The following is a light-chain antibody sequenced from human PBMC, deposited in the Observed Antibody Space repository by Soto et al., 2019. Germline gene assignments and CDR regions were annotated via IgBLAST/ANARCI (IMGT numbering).Light chain of an antibody. CDR2: GAS. Sequence: IQMTQSPSSLSASVGDRVTITCGASQTINTYLNWYQQKPGRAPKLLIYGASSLQSGVPARFSGSGSGTYFTLTITSLQPEDFAIYYCQQSYSGPLTFGGGTKFEVK. CDR3: QQSYSGPLT. V-gene: IGKV1-39*01. J-gene: IGKJ4*01. CDR1: QTINTY.